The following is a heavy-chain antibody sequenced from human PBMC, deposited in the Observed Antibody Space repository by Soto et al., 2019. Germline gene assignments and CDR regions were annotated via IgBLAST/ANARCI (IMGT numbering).Heavy chain of an antibody. CDR2: ICYDGSNK. D-gene: IGHD2-21*01. V-gene: IGHV3-33*01. J-gene: IGHJ4*02. CDR1: GFTFSSYG. Sequence: QVQLVESGGGVVQPGRSLSLSCAASGFTFSSYGLHWVRQAPGKGLEWVAVICYDGSNKYYPDSVKGRFTISRDNSKNTLYLQMNSLRAEDTAVYYCAREGGADPYSFYYFDYWGQGTLVTVSS. CDR3: AREGGADPYSFYYFDY.